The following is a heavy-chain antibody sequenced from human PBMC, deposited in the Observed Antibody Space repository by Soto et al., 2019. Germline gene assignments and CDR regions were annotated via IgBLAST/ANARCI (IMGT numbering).Heavy chain of an antibody. Sequence: EVQLLESGGDLIQPGGSLRLSCVASGLTFGSRAMSWVRQSPGEGLEWVSTITDTGGDAKYADSVRGRFAISRDNSKNTLSLQMSSLRVEDTAVYYCAKGSSREGYTWGQGTLVTVSS. CDR2: ITDTGGDA. CDR1: GLTFGSRA. J-gene: IGHJ5*02. D-gene: IGHD5-12*01. CDR3: AKGSSREGYT. V-gene: IGHV3-23*01.